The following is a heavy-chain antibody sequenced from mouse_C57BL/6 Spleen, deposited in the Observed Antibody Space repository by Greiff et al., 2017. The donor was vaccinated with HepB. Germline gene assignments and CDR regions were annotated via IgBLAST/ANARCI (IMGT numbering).Heavy chain of an antibody. CDR3: AIYYYGSPWFAY. V-gene: IGHV1-63*01. CDR1: GYTFTNYW. Sequence: VQLQESGAELVRPGTSVKMSCKASGYTFTNYWIGWAKQRPGHGLEWIGDIYPGGGYTNYNEKFKGKATLTADKSSSTAYMQFSSLTSEDSAIYYCAIYYYGSPWFAYWGQGTLVTVSA. D-gene: IGHD1-1*01. J-gene: IGHJ3*01. CDR2: IYPGGGYT.